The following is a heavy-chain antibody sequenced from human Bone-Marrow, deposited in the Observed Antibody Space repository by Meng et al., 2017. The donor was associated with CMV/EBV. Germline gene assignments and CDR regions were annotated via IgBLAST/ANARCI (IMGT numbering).Heavy chain of an antibody. D-gene: IGHD6-6*01. J-gene: IGHJ6*02. V-gene: IGHV4-39*07. Sequence: SETLSLTCTVSGGSISSSSYYWGWIRQPPGKGLEWIGSIYYSGSTYYNPSLKSRVTISVDTSKNQFSLKLSSVTAADTAVYYCARGRGSSSLSYYYGLDVWGQGTTVTVSS. CDR1: GGSISSSSYY. CDR2: IYYSGST. CDR3: ARGRGSSSLSYYYGLDV.